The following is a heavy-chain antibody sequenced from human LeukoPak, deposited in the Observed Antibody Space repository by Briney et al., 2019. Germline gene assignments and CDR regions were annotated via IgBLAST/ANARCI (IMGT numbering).Heavy chain of an antibody. J-gene: IGHJ4*02. V-gene: IGHV3-20*04. CDR3: ARGYGSGSYRFFDY. CDR1: GFTVSSNE. D-gene: IGHD3-10*01. CDR2: INWNGGST. Sequence: PGGSLRLSCAASGFTVSSNEMSWVRQAPGKGLEWVSGINWNGGSTGYADSVKGRFTISRDDAKNSLYLQMNSLRAEDTALYYCARGYGSGSYRFFDYWGQGTLVTVSS.